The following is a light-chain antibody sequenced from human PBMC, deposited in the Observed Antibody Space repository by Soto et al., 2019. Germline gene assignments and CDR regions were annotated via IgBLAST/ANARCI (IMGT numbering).Light chain of an antibody. CDR2: GAS. CDR1: QSVSSSY. J-gene: IGKJ5*01. CDR3: QQYGSSPLIT. Sequence: EIVLTQSPGTLSLSPGERATLSCRASQSVSSSYLAWYQQKPGQAHRLLIYGASSRATGIPDRFSGSGSGTDFSLTISRLDPEDFAVYYCQQYGSSPLITFGQGTRLQI. V-gene: IGKV3-20*01.